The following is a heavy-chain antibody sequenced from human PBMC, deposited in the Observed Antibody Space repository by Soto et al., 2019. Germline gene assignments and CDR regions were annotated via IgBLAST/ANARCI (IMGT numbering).Heavy chain of an antibody. J-gene: IGHJ5*02. CDR2: IKPDESEK. Sequence: HPGGSLRLSCTASGFTFSDSWMTWVRQAPGKGLEWVARIKPDESEKKYADSVKGRFSISRDNAKNSMYLQMDSLGGEDTAVYYCVRGGSNYASWGQGTLVTVSS. V-gene: IGHV3-7*01. D-gene: IGHD4-4*01. CDR3: VRGGSNYAS. CDR1: GFTFSDSW.